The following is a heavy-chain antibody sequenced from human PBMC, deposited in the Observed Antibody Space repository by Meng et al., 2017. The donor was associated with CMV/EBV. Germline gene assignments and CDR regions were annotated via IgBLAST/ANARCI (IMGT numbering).Heavy chain of an antibody. D-gene: IGHD5-12*01. CDR1: VGTFSSYT. CDR3: ARSSGYDRYGMDV. V-gene: IGHV1-69*02. Sequence: SVKVSCKASVGTFSSYTISWVRQAPGQGLEWMGRIIPILGIANYAQKFQGRVTITADKSTSTAYMELSSLRSEDTAVYYCARSSGYDRYGMDVWGQGTTVTVSS. CDR2: IIPILGIA. J-gene: IGHJ6*02.